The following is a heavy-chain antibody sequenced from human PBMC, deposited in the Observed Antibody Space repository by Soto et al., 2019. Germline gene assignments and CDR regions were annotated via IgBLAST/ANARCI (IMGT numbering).Heavy chain of an antibody. Sequence: ASVKVSCKASGYTFTSYGISWVRQAPGQGLEWMGWISAYNGNTTYAQRLQGRVTMTTDTSTSTAYMELSSLRSEDTAVYYCARAGGTAMTYYGMDVWGQETTVTVSS. V-gene: IGHV1-18*01. D-gene: IGHD5-18*01. J-gene: IGHJ6*02. CDR2: ISAYNGNT. CDR1: GYTFTSYG. CDR3: ARAGGTAMTYYGMDV.